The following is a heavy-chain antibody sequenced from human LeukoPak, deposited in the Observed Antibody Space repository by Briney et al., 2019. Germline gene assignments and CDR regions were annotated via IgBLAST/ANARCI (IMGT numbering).Heavy chain of an antibody. J-gene: IGHJ4*02. CDR2: IYNAKNT. Sequence: SETLSLTCSASGASTSSRYWSWIRQFPGGTLEWIGHIYNAKNTKYNPSLTSRVTISVDTSRNQFSLSLTSLTAADTAIYYCAQTTGWPGFDFWGPGALVTVFS. CDR3: AQTTGWPGFDF. D-gene: IGHD6-19*01. CDR1: GASTSSRY. V-gene: IGHV4-59*08.